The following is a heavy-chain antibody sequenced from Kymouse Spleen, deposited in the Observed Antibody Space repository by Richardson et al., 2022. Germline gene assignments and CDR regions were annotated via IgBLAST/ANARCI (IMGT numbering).Heavy chain of an antibody. J-gene: IGHJ4*02. D-gene: IGHD1-7*01. V-gene: IGHV3-73*02. CDR1: GFTFSGSA. CDR3: AYNWNYDY. CDR2: IRSKANSYAT. Sequence: EVQLVESGGGLVQPGGSLKLSCAASGFTFSGSAMHWVRQASGKGLEWVGRIRSKANSYATAYAASVKGRFTISRDDSKNTAYLQMNSLKTEDTAVYYCAYNWNYDYWGQGTLVTVSS.